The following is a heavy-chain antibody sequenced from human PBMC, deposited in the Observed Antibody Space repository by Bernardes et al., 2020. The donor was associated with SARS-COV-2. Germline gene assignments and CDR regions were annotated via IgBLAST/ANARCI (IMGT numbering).Heavy chain of an antibody. D-gene: IGHD2-8*01. J-gene: IGHJ5*02. Sequence: SETLSLTCTVSGGSISSYYWSWIWQPAGKGLEWIGRIYTSGSTNYNPSLKSRVTMSVDTSKNQFSLKLSSVTAADTAVYYCARENVLMVYAILGNNHNNNWFDPWGQGTLVTVSS. V-gene: IGHV4-4*07. CDR2: IYTSGST. CDR3: ARENVLMVYAILGNNHNNNWFDP. CDR1: GGSISSYY.